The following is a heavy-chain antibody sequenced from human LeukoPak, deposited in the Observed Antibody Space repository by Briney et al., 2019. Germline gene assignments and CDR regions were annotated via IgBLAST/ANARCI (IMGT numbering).Heavy chain of an antibody. CDR2: IRSSSEI. V-gene: IGHV3-48*01. J-gene: IGHJ5*02. Sequence: GGSLRLSCAASGFIFSQYSMNWVRQAPGKGLEWVSHIRSSSEIFYADSVKGRFTISRDNARISLYLQMNNLRGEDTAIYYCARDAGNSGYGCDLWGQGTLVTVSS. CDR3: ARDAGNSGYGCDL. D-gene: IGHD5-12*01. CDR1: GFIFSQYS.